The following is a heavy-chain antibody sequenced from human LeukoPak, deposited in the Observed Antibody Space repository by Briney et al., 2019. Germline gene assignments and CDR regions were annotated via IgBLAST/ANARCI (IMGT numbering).Heavy chain of an antibody. J-gene: IGHJ3*02. CDR3: ARALRSRTPYCSSTSCPRAFDI. CDR1: GYTFTGYY. CDR2: INPNSGGT. V-gene: IGHV1-2*02. Sequence: ASVKVSCKASGYTFTGYYMHWVRQAPGQGLEWMGWINPNSGGTNYAQKFQGRVTMTRDMSTSTVYMELSSLRSEDTAVYYCARALRSRTPYCSSTSCPRAFDIWGQGTMVTVSS. D-gene: IGHD2-2*01.